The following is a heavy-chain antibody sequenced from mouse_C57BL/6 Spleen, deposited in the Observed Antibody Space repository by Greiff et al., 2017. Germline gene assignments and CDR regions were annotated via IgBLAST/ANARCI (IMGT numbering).Heavy chain of an antibody. CDR1: GFTFTDYY. D-gene: IGHD2-5*01. J-gene: IGHJ1*03. CDR2: IRNKANGYTT. CDR3: ASYYSNYWYFDV. V-gene: IGHV7-3*01. Sequence: EVMLVESGGGLVQPGGSLSLSCAASGFTFTDYYMSWVRQPPGKALEWLGFIRNKANGYTTEYSASVKGRFTISRDNSQSILYLQMNALRAEDSATYYCASYYSNYWYFDVWGTGTTVTVSS.